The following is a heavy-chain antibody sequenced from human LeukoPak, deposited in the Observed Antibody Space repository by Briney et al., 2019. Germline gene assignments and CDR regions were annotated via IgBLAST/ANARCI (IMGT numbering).Heavy chain of an antibody. CDR2: ISAYNDNT. J-gene: IGHJ4*02. V-gene: IGHV1-18*01. CDR3: ASAAGAGSYRYRIDY. Sequence: EASVKVSCKASGGTFSNYAISWVRQAPGQGLEWMGWISAYNDNTNYAQNLQGRLTMTTDTSTSTAYMGLRSLRSDDTAVYYCASAAGAGSYRYRIDYWGQGTLVTVSS. D-gene: IGHD3-16*02. CDR1: GGTFSNYA.